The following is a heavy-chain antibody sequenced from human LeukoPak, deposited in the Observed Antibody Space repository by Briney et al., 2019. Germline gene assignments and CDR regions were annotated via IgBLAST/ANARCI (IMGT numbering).Heavy chain of an antibody. Sequence: ASVKVSCKASGYTFTTYAMNWVRQAPGQGLEWMGWINTNTGNPTYAQGFTGRFVFSLDTSVSTAYLQISSLKADDTAVYYCARANLWFGELGWIDPWGQGTLVTVSS. CDR1: GYTFTTYA. CDR2: INTNTGNP. J-gene: IGHJ5*02. V-gene: IGHV7-4-1*02. CDR3: ARANLWFGELGWIDP. D-gene: IGHD3-10*01.